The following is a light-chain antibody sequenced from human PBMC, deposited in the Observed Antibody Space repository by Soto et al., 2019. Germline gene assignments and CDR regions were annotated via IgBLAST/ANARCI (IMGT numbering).Light chain of an antibody. CDR2: DAS. CDR3: QQRYNWPPLT. CDR1: QSVSTY. V-gene: IGKV3-11*01. J-gene: IGKJ4*01. Sequence: EIVLTQSPATLSLSPGERATLSCRASQSVSTYLAWYQLRPGQAPRLLIYDASNRATGIPARFSGSGAGTDVTLTISSLEPEDFAVYYCQQRYNWPPLTFGGGTRVEIK.